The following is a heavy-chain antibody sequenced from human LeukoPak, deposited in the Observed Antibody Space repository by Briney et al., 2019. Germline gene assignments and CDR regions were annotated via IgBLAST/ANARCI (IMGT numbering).Heavy chain of an antibody. CDR1: GYTFTGYY. D-gene: IGHD3-22*01. V-gene: IGHV1-2*02. CDR2: INPNSGGT. Sequence: ASVKVSCKASGYTFTGYYMHWVRQAPGQGPEWMGWINPNSGGTNYAQKFQGRVTMTRDTSISTAYMELSRLRSDDTAVYYCARDYYDSSSQIYYYYYMDVWGKGTTVTVSS. CDR3: ARDYYDSSSQIYYYYYMDV. J-gene: IGHJ6*03.